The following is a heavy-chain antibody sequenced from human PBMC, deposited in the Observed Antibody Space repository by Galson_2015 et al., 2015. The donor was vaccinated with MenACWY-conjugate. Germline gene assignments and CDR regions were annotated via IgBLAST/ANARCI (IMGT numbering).Heavy chain of an antibody. V-gene: IGHV3-74*01. CDR3: ARDNNWSFDS. J-gene: IGHJ4*02. Sequence: SLRLSFAASGFTFNNYWMHWVRQPPRKGLEWISYIKADGSFSNYADSVKGRFTISTDNAKNMVYLQMDGLGDEDTAVYFCARDNNWSFDSWGQGTLVTVSS. CDR2: IKADGSFS. CDR1: GFTFNNYW. D-gene: IGHD1-1*01.